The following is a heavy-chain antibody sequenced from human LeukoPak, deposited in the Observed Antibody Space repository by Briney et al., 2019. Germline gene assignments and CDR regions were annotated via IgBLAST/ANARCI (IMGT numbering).Heavy chain of an antibody. V-gene: IGHV4-39*07. J-gene: IGHJ4*02. CDR1: GGSISSSSYY. CDR3: ASVNTASFDY. CDR2: IYYSGST. D-gene: IGHD5-18*01. Sequence: SETLSLTCTVSGGSISSSSYYWGWIRQPPGKGLEWIGSIYYSGSTYYNPSLKSRVTISVDTSKNQFSLKLSSVTAADTAVYYCASVNTASFDYWGQGTLVTVSS.